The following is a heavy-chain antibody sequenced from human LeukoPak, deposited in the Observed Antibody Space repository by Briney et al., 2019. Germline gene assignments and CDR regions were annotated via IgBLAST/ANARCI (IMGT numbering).Heavy chain of an antibody. Sequence: GRSLRLACAASGFTFSSYGMHWVRQAPGKGLEWVAVISYDGSNKYYADSVKGRFTISRDNSKNTLYLQMNSLRAEDTAVYYCAKDARSLDAFDIWGQGTMVTVSS. CDR2: ISYDGSNK. D-gene: IGHD3-10*01. CDR1: GFTFSSYG. CDR3: AKDARSLDAFDI. J-gene: IGHJ3*02. V-gene: IGHV3-30*18.